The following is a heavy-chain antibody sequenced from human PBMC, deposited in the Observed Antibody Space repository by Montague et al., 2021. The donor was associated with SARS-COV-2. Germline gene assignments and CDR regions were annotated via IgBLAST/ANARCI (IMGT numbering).Heavy chain of an antibody. Sequence: TLSLTCTFSGGSISSGGYYWSWIRQHPGKGLEWIGYIHYSGSTYYNPSLKSRVTISVDTSKNQFSLKPSSVTAADTAVYYCARLRSSSNWYFDLWGRGTLVTVSS. CDR2: IHYSGST. V-gene: IGHV4-31*03. D-gene: IGHD6-6*01. J-gene: IGHJ2*01. CDR3: ARLRSSSNWYFDL. CDR1: GGSISSGGYY.